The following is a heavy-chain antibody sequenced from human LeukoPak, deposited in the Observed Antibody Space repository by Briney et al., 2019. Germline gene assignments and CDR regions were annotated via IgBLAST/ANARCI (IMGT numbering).Heavy chain of an antibody. Sequence: GGSLRLSCAASGFTFDDYTMHWVRQAPGKGLEWVSLISWDGGSTYYADSVKGRFTISRDNSKNFLYLQMNSLRTEDTALYYCAKDHTRYGGNYPHFDYWGQGTLVTVSP. CDR3: AKDHTRYGGNYPHFDY. CDR1: GFTFDDYT. D-gene: IGHD4-23*01. V-gene: IGHV3-43*01. J-gene: IGHJ4*02. CDR2: ISWDGGST.